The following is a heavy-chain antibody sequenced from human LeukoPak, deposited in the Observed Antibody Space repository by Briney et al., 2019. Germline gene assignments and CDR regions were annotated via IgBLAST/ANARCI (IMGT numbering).Heavy chain of an antibody. V-gene: IGHV4-4*09. CDR2: IYTSGST. D-gene: IGHD5-18*01. Sequence: SETLSLTCTVSGGSISSYYWSWIRQPPGKGLEWIGYIYTSGSTNYNPSLKSRVTISVDTSKNQFSLKLSSVTAADTAVYYCARLGGYSYGYGPYYYYMDVWGKGTTVTVPS. CDR1: GGSISSYY. J-gene: IGHJ6*03. CDR3: ARLGGYSYGYGPYYYYMDV.